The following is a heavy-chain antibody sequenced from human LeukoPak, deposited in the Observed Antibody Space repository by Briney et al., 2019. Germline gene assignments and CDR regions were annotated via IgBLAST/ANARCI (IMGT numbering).Heavy chain of an antibody. CDR3: ATVIAAAGTFDY. D-gene: IGHD6-13*01. CDR2: FDPEDGET. V-gene: IGHV1-24*01. J-gene: IGHJ4*02. Sequence: ASVKVSCKVSGYTLTELSMHWVRQAPGKGLEWMGGFDPEDGETIYAQKFQGRVTMTEDTSTDTAYMELSSLRSEDTAMYYCATVIAAAGTFDYWGQGTLVTVSS. CDR1: GYTLTELS.